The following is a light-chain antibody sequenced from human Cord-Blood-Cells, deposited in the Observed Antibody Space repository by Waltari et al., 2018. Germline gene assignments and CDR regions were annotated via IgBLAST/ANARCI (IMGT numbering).Light chain of an antibody. V-gene: IGKV1-39*01. J-gene: IGKJ2*03. Sequence: DIQMTQYPSSLSASVGDRVTITCRTSQSISSYLNWYQQKPGKAPKLLIYAASSLQSGVPSRFSGSGSGTDFTLTISSLQPEDFATYYCQQSYSTLPMYSFGQGTKLEIK. CDR2: AAS. CDR1: QSISSY. CDR3: QQSYSTLPMYS.